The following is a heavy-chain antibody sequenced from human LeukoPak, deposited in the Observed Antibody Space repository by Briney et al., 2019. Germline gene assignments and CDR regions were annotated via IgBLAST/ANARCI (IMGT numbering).Heavy chain of an antibody. Sequence: GGSLRLSCAASGFTLDDYAMHWVRHAPGKGREGVSGISWISGSILYAHSVKARFTLSRDNAKNSVYLQMNSLRAEDTALYYCAKGGRIAAGGTSFVSPFDYWGQGTLVTVSS. D-gene: IGHD6-13*01. CDR1: GFTLDDYA. J-gene: IGHJ4*02. V-gene: IGHV3-9*01. CDR2: ISWISGSI. CDR3: AKGGRIAAGGTSFVSPFDY.